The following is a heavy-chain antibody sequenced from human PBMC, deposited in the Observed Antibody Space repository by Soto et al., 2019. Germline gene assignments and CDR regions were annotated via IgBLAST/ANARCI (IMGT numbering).Heavy chain of an antibody. CDR1: GFTFRSYA. J-gene: IGHJ4*02. D-gene: IGHD6-13*01. V-gene: IGHV3-23*01. CDR3: AKEGKILPAAGPRGPDS. CDR2: ISGSGGST. Sequence: PGGSLRLSCAASGFTFRSYAMSWVRQAPGKGLECVSTISGSGGSTYYTDSVKGRFTISRDNSKNTLFLQMNSLRAEDTAIYYCAKEGKILPAAGPRGPDSWGQGTLVTVSS.